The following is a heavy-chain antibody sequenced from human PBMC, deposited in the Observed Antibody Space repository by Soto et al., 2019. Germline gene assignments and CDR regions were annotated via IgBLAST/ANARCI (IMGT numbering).Heavy chain of an antibody. CDR2: IYYSGST. CDR3: ARLEKLVLGFDY. CDR1: GGSISSSSYY. D-gene: IGHD6-13*01. Sequence: QLQLQESGPGLVKPSETLSLTCTVSGGSISSSSYYWGWIRQPPGKGLEWIGSIYYSGSTYYNPSLKSRVTISVDTSKNQFSLKLSSVTAADTAVYYCARLEKLVLGFDYWGQGTLVTVSS. V-gene: IGHV4-39*01. J-gene: IGHJ4*02.